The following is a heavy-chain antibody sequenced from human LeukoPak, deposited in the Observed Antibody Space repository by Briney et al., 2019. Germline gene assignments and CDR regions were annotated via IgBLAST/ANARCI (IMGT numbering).Heavy chain of an antibody. D-gene: IGHD5-18*01. CDR2: ISGDGGST. Sequence: GGSLRLSCAASGFTFDGYAMHWVRQAPGKGLEWVSLISGDGGSTYYADSVKGRFTISRDNSKNSLYLQMNSLRTEDTALYYCANLETDTAMPLVAFDIWGQGTMVTVSS. CDR3: ANLETDTAMPLVAFDI. J-gene: IGHJ3*02. CDR1: GFTFDGYA. V-gene: IGHV3-43*02.